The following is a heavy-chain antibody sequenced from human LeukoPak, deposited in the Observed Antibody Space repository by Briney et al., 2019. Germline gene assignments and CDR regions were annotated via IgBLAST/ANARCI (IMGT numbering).Heavy chain of an antibody. CDR2: ISGSGDNT. D-gene: IGHD3-22*01. CDR3: AKGSYYDSSGSFYFDY. Sequence: GGSLRLSCAASGFTFSSYAMSWVRQAPGKGLEWVSDISGSGDNTYYADSVKGRFTISRDNSKNTLYVQVNSLGTEDTAAYYCAKGSYYDSSGSFYFDYWGQGTLVTVSS. CDR1: GFTFSSYA. V-gene: IGHV3-23*01. J-gene: IGHJ4*02.